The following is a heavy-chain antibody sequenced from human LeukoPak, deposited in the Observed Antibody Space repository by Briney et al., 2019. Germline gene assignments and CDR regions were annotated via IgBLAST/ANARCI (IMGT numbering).Heavy chain of an antibody. CDR1: GFTFSSYS. CDR3: ARHTDIAPLSSLKY. Sequence: KAGGSLRLSCAASGFTFSSYSMNWVRQAPGKGLEWIGDIYYSGSTNYNPSLKSRVTISVDTSKNQFSLKLSSVTAADTAVYYCARHTDIAPLSSLKYWGQGTLVTVSS. CDR2: IYYSGST. V-gene: IGHV4-59*08. J-gene: IGHJ4*02. D-gene: IGHD6-13*01.